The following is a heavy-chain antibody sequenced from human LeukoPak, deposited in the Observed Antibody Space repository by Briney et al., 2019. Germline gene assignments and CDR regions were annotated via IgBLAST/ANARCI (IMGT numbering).Heavy chain of an antibody. CDR2: ISSSGSYI. CDR3: AREGYYYDSSGYYHAFDI. V-gene: IGHV3-21*01. Sequence: GGSLRLSCAASAFTFSSYSMNWVRQAPGKGLEWVSSISSSGSYIYYADSVKGRFTISRENAKNSLYLQMNSLRAGDTAVYYCAREGYYYDSSGYYHAFDIWGQGTMVTVSS. CDR1: AFTFSSYS. J-gene: IGHJ3*02. D-gene: IGHD3-22*01.